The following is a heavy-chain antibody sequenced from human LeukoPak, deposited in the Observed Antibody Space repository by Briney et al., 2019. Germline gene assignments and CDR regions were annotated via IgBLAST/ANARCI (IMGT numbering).Heavy chain of an antibody. CDR1: GFTFSNYW. J-gene: IGHJ4*02. CDR2: ISSSSSYI. CDR3: ARGYCSSTSCYRYFDY. Sequence: GGSLRLSCAASGFTFSNYWMNWVRQAPGKGLEWVSSISSSSSYIYYADSVKGRFTISRDNAKNSLYLQMNSLRAEDTAVYYCARGYCSSTSCYRYFDYWGQGTLVTVSS. V-gene: IGHV3-21*01. D-gene: IGHD2-2*02.